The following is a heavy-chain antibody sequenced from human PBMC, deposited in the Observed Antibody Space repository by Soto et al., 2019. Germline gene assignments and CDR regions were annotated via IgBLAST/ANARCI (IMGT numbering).Heavy chain of an antibody. CDR2: IDWDDDK. CDR1: GFSLSTSGMR. CDR3: ARSIVAAGNRWFDP. D-gene: IGHD6-13*01. V-gene: IGHV2-70*04. Sequence: VSGPTLVNPTQTLTLTCTFSGFSLSTSGMRVSWIRQPPGKALEWLARIDWDDDKLYSTSLKTRLTISKDTSKNQVVLTMNNMDPVDTATYYCARSIVAAGNRWFDPWGQGTLVTVSS. J-gene: IGHJ5*02.